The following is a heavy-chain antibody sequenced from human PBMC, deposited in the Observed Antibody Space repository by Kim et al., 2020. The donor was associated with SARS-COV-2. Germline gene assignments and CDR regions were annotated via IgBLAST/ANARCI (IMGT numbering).Heavy chain of an antibody. Sequence: RYRPAFQGQVTISAHKSTTTAYLQWSSLKASDTAMYYCARSAGPYDYYFDYWGQGTLVTVSS. D-gene: IGHD3-16*01. J-gene: IGHJ4*02. V-gene: IGHV5-51*01. CDR3: ARSAGPYDYYFDY.